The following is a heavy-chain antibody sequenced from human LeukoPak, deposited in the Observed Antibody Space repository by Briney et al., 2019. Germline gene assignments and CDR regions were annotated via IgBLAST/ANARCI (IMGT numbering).Heavy chain of an antibody. J-gene: IGHJ4*01. Sequence: SETLSLTCTVSGGSISSYYWSWIRQPPGKGLEWIGYVSYGGGTNYNPSLKSRVTILVDTSKNQFSLRLSSVTAADTAVYYCARQIRGDYVGYWGQGTLVTVSS. CDR3: ARQIRGDYVGY. CDR1: GGSISSYY. CDR2: VSYGGGT. V-gene: IGHV4-59*08.